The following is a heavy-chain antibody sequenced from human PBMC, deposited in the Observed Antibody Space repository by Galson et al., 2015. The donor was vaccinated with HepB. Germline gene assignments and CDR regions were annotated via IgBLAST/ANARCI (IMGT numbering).Heavy chain of an antibody. CDR3: ARHHCTSSSCFYDY. Sequence: SLRLSCAASGFSFSDHYMSWIRQAPGRGLQWLAFISSSGATTDYAGSVKGRFTISRDNVETSLYLQLKSLRAEDTAVYYCARHHCTSSSCFYDYWGPGILVTVSS. CDR1: GFSFSDHY. D-gene: IGHD2-2*01. J-gene: IGHJ4*02. CDR2: ISSSGATT. V-gene: IGHV3-11*01.